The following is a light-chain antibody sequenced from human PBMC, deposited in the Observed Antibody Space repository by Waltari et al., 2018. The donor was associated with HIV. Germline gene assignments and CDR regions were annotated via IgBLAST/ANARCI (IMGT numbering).Light chain of an antibody. CDR3: AAWDGSLRGGV. CDR1: RATLRLND. V-gene: IGLV1-47*01. Sequence: QSVLPPPPSASGTPGQWLTISWSGSRATLRLNDLSWYQPPPGTAPKLLIFTNNQRPSWVPHRFSASQSGTSASLAISALQSDDEADYYCAAWDGSLRGGVFGGGTKLTV. J-gene: IGLJ3*02. CDR2: TNN.